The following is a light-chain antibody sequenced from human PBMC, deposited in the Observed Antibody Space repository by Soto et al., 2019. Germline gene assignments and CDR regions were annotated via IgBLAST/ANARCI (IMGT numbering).Light chain of an antibody. Sequence: IHMTQSPPSLSASVGDRVTITCRASQRITTYLNWYQQKPGEAPKLLISTSGTLQRGVPSRFSGSGSGTDFTLTITSLQPADFATYFCQQTYSTPYTFGQGTKLEIK. V-gene: IGKV1-39*01. CDR3: QQTYSTPYT. J-gene: IGKJ2*01. CDR1: QRITTY. CDR2: TSG.